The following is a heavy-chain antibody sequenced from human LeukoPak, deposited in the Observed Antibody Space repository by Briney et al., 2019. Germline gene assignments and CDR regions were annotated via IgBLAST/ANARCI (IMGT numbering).Heavy chain of an antibody. CDR3: AREILGGFNPGAY. D-gene: IGHD1-14*01. Sequence: SETLTLTCTVSLDSTTSYFWSWVRQPPGKGLEWIGEIHRSGSPNYNPSLQSRVTISIDRSTNQIALELSSVTAADTAVYYCAREILGGFNPGAYWGQGTLVTVSS. J-gene: IGHJ4*02. V-gene: IGHV4-59*12. CDR1: LDSTTSYF. CDR2: IHRSGSP.